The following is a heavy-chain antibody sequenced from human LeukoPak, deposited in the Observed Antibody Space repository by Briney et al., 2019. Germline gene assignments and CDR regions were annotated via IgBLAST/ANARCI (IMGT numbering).Heavy chain of an antibody. CDR1: GYSISSSYY. D-gene: IGHD3-10*01. Sequence: SETLSLTCTVSGYSISSSYYWGWVRQPPGKGLEWIGSIHLGGSTYYNPSLKSRVTISGDTSKNQLSLNLSSVTAADTAVYYCARAYGSGSYYTRDWFDPWGQGTLVTVSS. CDR3: ARAYGSGSYYTRDWFDP. V-gene: IGHV4-38-2*02. J-gene: IGHJ5*02. CDR2: IHLGGST.